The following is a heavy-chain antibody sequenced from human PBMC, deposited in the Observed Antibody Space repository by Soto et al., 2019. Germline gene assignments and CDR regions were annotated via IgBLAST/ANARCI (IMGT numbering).Heavy chain of an antibody. CDR2: ISGSGGST. V-gene: IGHV3-23*01. CDR1: GFTFSSYA. CDR3: AKDRGIAAAGNYYYYYGMDV. J-gene: IGHJ6*02. D-gene: IGHD6-13*01. Sequence: GGSLRLSCAASGFTFSSYAMSWVRQAPGKGLEWVSAISGSGGSTYYADSVKGRFTISRDNSKNTRYLQMNSLRAEDTAVYYCAKDRGIAAAGNYYYYYGMDVWGQGTTVTVSS.